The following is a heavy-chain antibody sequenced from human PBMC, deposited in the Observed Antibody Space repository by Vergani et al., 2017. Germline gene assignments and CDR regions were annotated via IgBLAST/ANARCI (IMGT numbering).Heavy chain of an antibody. CDR3: LASSSPGGDYYYYYMDV. Sequence: QVQLQESGPGLVKPSQTLSLTCTVSGGSISSGSYYWSWIRQPAGKGLEWIGRIYTSGSTNYNPSLKSRVTISVDTSKNQFSLKLSSVTAADTAVYYCLASSSPGGDYYYYYMDVWGKGP. V-gene: IGHV4-61*02. CDR1: GGSISSGSYY. J-gene: IGHJ6*03. D-gene: IGHD6-6*01. CDR2: IYTSGST.